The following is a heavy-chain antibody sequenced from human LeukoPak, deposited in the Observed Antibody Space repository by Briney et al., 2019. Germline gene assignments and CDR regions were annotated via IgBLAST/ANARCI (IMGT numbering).Heavy chain of an antibody. D-gene: IGHD3-22*01. V-gene: IGHV4-34*01. CDR3: ARSWYYDSSGYPLGY. CDR2: INHSGST. Sequence: SETLSLTCAVYGGSFSGYYWSWIRQPPGKGLEWIGEINHSGSTNYNPSLKSRVTISVDTSKNQFSLKLSSVTAADTAVYYCARSWYYDSSGYPLGYWGQGTLVTVSS. CDR1: GGSFSGYY. J-gene: IGHJ4*02.